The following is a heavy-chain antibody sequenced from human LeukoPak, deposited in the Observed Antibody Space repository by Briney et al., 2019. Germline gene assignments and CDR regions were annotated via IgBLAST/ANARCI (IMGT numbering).Heavy chain of an antibody. Sequence: GRSLRLSCAASGFTFSSYGMHWVRQAPGKGLEWVAVISYDGSNKYYADSVKGRFTISRDNSKNTLYLQMNSLRAEDTAVYYRATAAAYPLDYWGQGTLVTVSS. CDR2: ISYDGSNK. J-gene: IGHJ4*02. CDR3: ATAAAYPLDY. CDR1: GFTFSSYG. D-gene: IGHD2-15*01. V-gene: IGHV3-30*03.